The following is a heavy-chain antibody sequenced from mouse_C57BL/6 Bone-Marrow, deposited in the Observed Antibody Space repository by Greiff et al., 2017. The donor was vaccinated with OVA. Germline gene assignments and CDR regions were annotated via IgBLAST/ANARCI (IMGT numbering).Heavy chain of an antibody. CDR3: TRSSDGYYVYYAMDY. Sequence: EVQLQESGPVLARPGASVKMSCKTSGYTFTSYWMHWVKQRPGQGLEWIGAIYPGNSDTSYNQKFKGKAKLTAVTSASTAYMELSSLTNEDSAVYYCTRSSDGYYVYYAMDYWGQGTSVTVSS. D-gene: IGHD2-3*01. J-gene: IGHJ4*01. CDR2: IYPGNSDT. V-gene: IGHV1-5*01. CDR1: GYTFTSYW.